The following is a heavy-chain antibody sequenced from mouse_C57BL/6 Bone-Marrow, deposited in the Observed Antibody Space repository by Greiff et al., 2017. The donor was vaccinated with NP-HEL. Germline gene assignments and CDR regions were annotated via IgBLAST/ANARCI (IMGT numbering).Heavy chain of an antibody. CDR3: VREAIDSSGYAMDY. CDR2: IRSKSSNYAT. Sequence: EVKVVESGGGLVQPKGSLKLSCAASGFTFNTYAMHWVRQAPGKGLEWVARIRSKSSNYATYYADSVKDRFTISRDDSQSMLYLQMNNLKTEDTAMYYGVREAIDSSGYAMDYWGQGTSVTVSS. V-gene: IGHV10-3*01. CDR1: GFTFNTYA. J-gene: IGHJ4*01. D-gene: IGHD3-2*02.